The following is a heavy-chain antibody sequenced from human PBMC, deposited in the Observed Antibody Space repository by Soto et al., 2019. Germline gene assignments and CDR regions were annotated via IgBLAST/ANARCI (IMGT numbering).Heavy chain of an antibody. V-gene: IGHV4-59*08. CDR1: DSPFSANN. J-gene: IGHJ4*02. D-gene: IGHD3-22*01. CDR3: ARLGAYYQALDS. CDR2: IYYAGTT. Sequence: SETLSLTCALFDSPFSANNWSWFRQSPGKGLEWIGYIYYAGTTTYNPSLKSRITISLDTSRNEVSLKLNSVTAADTAVYYCARLGAYYQALDSWGRGTLVTVS.